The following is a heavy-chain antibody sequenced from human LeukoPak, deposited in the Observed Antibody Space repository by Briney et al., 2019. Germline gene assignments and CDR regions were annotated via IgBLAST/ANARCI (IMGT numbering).Heavy chain of an antibody. CDR2: ISSSGSLI. Sequence: GGSLILSCAASGFTFSSYEMNWVRQAPGKGLEWVSYISSSGSLIYYADSVKGRFTISRDNAKNSLYLQMNSLRAEDTAVYYCTRQGSNAFDIWGQGTMVTVSS. CDR1: GFTFSSYE. J-gene: IGHJ3*02. CDR3: TRQGSNAFDI. V-gene: IGHV3-48*03.